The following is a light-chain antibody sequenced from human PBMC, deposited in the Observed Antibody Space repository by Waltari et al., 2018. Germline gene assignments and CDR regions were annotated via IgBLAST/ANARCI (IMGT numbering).Light chain of an antibody. V-gene: IGKV4-1*01. CDR3: QQYYSGPFT. CDR1: QSVLYSSNNKNY. Sequence: DIVMTQSPDSLAVSLGERATINCKSSQSVLYSSNNKNYLAWYQHKPGQPPKLLIYWASTRESGVPDRFTGSGSGTDFTLTISSLQAEDVAVYYCQQYYSGPFTFGQGTRLEIK. CDR2: WAS. J-gene: IGKJ5*01.